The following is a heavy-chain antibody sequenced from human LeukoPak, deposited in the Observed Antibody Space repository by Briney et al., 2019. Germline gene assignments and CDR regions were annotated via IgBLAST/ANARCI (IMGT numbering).Heavy chain of an antibody. CDR1: GFILSSNY. Sequence: PGGSLTFSCAASGFILSSNYMSWARQAPGKGLEYVSLIYSGGSTYYPDSVKSLFTNSTDNPKNTLYLQMNSLSAEDTAVYYCASVLTAYYDYFDYWGQGTLVTVSS. D-gene: IGHD3-9*01. V-gene: IGHV3-53*01. CDR3: ASVLTAYYDYFDY. CDR2: IYSGGST. J-gene: IGHJ4*02.